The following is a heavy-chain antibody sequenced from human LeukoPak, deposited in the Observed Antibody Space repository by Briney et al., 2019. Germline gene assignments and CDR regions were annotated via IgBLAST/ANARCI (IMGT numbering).Heavy chain of an antibody. D-gene: IGHD6-19*01. CDR2: ISWNSGSI. CDR3: AKHEGAVAGTFWFDP. Sequence: GGSLRLSCAASGFTFDDYAMHWVRQAPGKGLEWVSGISWNSGSIGYADSVKGRFTISRDNAKNSLYLQMNSLRAEDTAVYYCAKHEGAVAGTFWFDPWGQGTLVTVSS. CDR1: GFTFDDYA. V-gene: IGHV3-9*01. J-gene: IGHJ5*02.